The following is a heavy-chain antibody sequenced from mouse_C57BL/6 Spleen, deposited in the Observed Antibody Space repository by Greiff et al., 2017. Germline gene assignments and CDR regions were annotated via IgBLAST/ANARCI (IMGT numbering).Heavy chain of an antibody. Sequence: VQLQQSGPELVKPGASVKISCKASGYTFTDYYMNWVKQSHGKSLEWIGDINPNNGGTSYNQKFKGKATLTVDKSSSTAYMELLSLTSEDSAVYYCARDGYYPFAYWGQGTLVTVSA. D-gene: IGHD2-3*01. CDR3: ARDGYYPFAY. V-gene: IGHV1-26*01. CDR1: GYTFTDYY. CDR2: INPNNGGT. J-gene: IGHJ3*01.